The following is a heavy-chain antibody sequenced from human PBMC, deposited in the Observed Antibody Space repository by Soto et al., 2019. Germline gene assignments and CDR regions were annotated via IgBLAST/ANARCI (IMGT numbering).Heavy chain of an antibody. J-gene: IGHJ3*02. CDR3: ARIRYSSGWYDQSAFDI. CDR1: GGSISSYD. Sequence: PSETLSLTCTVSGGSISSYDWSWIRQPPGKGLEWIGYIYYSGSTNYNPSLKSRVTISVDTSKNQVVLTMTNMDPVDTATYYCARIRYSSGWYDQSAFDIWGQGTMVTVSS. CDR2: IYYSGST. D-gene: IGHD6-19*01. V-gene: IGHV4-59*01.